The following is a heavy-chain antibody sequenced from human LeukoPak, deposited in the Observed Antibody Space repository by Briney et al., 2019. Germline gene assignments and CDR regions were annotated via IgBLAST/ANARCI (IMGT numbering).Heavy chain of an antibody. CDR3: ARDGVEPGIYFDY. V-gene: IGHV3-7*01. CDR2: IKQDGSEK. Sequence: PGGSLRLSCAASGFTFSSYWMNWVRQAPGKGLEWVANIKQDGSEKYYVDSVKGRFTIPRDNAKNSLYLQMNSLRAEDTAVYYCARDGVEPGIYFDYWGQGALVTVSS. D-gene: IGHD2-2*01. CDR1: GFTFSSYW. J-gene: IGHJ4*02.